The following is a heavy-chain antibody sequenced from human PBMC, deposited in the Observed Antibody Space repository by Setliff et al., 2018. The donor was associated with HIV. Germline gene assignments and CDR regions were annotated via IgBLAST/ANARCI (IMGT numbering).Heavy chain of an antibody. CDR2: IIPIFGIA. D-gene: IGHD2-15*01. CDR1: GGTFSSYA. Sequence: SVKVSCKASGGTFSSYAISWVRQAPGQGLEWMGGIIPIFGIANYAQKFQGRVTITADKSTSTAYMELSSLRSEDTAVYYCARNPCSGGSCPDAFDIWGQGTMVTVSS. V-gene: IGHV1-69*10. J-gene: IGHJ3*02. CDR3: ARNPCSGGSCPDAFDI.